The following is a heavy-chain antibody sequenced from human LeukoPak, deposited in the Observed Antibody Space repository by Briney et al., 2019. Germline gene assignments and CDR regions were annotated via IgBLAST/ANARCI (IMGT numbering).Heavy chain of an antibody. CDR1: GFTFSSYA. Sequence: GGSLRLSCAASGFTFSSYAMSWVRQAPGKGLEWVSSISGSGGSTYYADSVKGRFTISRDNSKNTLYLQMNSLRAEDTAVYYCAKDQPATSYYYYGMDVWCQGTTVTVSS. V-gene: IGHV3-23*01. CDR2: ISGSGGST. CDR3: AKDQPATSYYYYGMDV. J-gene: IGHJ6*02.